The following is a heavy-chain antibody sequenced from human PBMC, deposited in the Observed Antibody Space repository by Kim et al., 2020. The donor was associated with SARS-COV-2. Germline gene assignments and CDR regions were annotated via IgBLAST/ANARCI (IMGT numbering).Heavy chain of an antibody. CDR2: ISYDGGNK. CDR1: GFTFNTYG. Sequence: GGSLRLSCAASGFTFNTYGMSWVRQAPGKGLEWVAVISYDGGNKNYADSVKGRFTISRDNSKNTLYLQMNSLRIEDTAVYYCAKSFSGSYFGYDYWGQGTLVTVSS. CDR3: AKSFSGSYFGYDY. V-gene: IGHV3-30*18. D-gene: IGHD1-26*01. J-gene: IGHJ4*02.